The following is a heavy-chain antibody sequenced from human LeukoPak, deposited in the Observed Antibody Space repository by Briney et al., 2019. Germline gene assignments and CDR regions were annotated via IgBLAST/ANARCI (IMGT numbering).Heavy chain of an antibody. J-gene: IGHJ6*02. CDR1: GFTFSSFA. V-gene: IGHV3-30-3*01. Sequence: PGGSRRLSCAASGFTFSSFAMSWVRQAPGKGLEWVAVISYDGSNKYYADSVKGRFTISRDNSKNTLYLQMNSLRAEDTAVYYCARDYDFWSGYYFSGGYGMDVWGQGTTVTVSS. CDR3: ARDYDFWSGYYFSGGYGMDV. D-gene: IGHD3-3*01. CDR2: ISYDGSNK.